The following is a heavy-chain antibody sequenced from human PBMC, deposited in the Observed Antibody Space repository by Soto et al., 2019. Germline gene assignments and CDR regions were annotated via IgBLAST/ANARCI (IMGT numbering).Heavy chain of an antibody. J-gene: IGHJ4*02. CDR1: GFTFSSYW. CDR2: IKQDGSEK. V-gene: IGHV3-7*04. Sequence: EVQLVESGGGLVQPGGSLRLSCAASGFTFSSYWMSWVRQAPGKGLEWVANIKQDGSEKYYVDSVKGRFTISRDNAKNSLYLQMHSLRAEDAAVYYCGRGLRDWYSGSSSYGYWGQGTPVTVSS. CDR3: GRGLRDWYSGSSSYGY. D-gene: IGHD1-26*01.